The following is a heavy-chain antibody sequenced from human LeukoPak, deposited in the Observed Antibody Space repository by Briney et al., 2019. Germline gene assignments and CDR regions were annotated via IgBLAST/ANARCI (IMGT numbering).Heavy chain of an antibody. D-gene: IGHD2-21*02. CDR1: GGTFSSYA. V-gene: IGHV1-69*13. J-gene: IGHJ6*02. CDR2: IIPIFGTA. Sequence: ASVKVSCKASGGTFSSYAISWVRQAPGQGLEWMGGIIPIFGTANYAQKFQGRVTITADESTSTAYMELSSPRSEDTAVYYCARANRHIVVVTAIPYYYYGMDVWGQGTTVTVSS. CDR3: ARANRHIVVVTAIPYYYYGMDV.